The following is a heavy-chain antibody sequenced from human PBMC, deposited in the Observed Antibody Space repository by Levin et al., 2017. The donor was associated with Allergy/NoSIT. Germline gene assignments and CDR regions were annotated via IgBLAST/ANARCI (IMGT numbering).Heavy chain of an antibody. V-gene: IGHV3-11*01. CDR1: GFTFSDHY. CDR2: ITSSGSTV. D-gene: IGHD3-16*01. J-gene: IGHJ6*02. Sequence: GESLKISCAASGFTFSDHYMSWIRQAPGKGLEWISYITSSGSTVYYADSVKGRFTISRDNAKNSVYLQMNSLRAEDTALYYCARLSRWIMTSYYYYAMDVWGQGTTVTVSS. CDR3: ARLSRWIMTSYYYYAMDV.